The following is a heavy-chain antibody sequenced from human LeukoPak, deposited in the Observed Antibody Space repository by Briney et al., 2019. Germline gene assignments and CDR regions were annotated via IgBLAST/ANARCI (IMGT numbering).Heavy chain of an antibody. Sequence: SGGSLRLSCAASGFTFSSYWMSWVRQAPGKGLEWVANIKQDGSEKYYVDSVKGRFTISRDNAKNSLYQQMNSLRAEDTAVYYCARTDYGEPPYYFDYWGQGTLVTVSS. CDR3: ARTDYGEPPYYFDY. V-gene: IGHV3-7*03. CDR1: GFTFSSYW. CDR2: IKQDGSEK. D-gene: IGHD4-17*01. J-gene: IGHJ4*02.